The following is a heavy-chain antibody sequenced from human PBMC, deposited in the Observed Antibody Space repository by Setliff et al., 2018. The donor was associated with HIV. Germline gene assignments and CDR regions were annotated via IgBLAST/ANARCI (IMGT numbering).Heavy chain of an antibody. CDR1: GFTFSSYA. D-gene: IGHD6-6*01. J-gene: IGHJ4*02. Sequence: GGSLRLSCAASGFTFSSYAMHWVRQAPGKGLEWVSVISGTGGSTYYADSLKGRFTISRDNSKNMVYLQMNSLRAEDTAVYYCAKDWPSSTAAGDCWGQGTLVTVSS. V-gene: IGHV3-23*01. CDR2: ISGTGGST. CDR3: AKDWPSSTAAGDC.